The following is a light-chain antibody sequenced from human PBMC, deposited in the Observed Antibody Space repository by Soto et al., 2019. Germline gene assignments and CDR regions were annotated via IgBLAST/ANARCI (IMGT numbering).Light chain of an antibody. J-gene: IGKJ2*01. Sequence: DIQMTQSPSTLSASVGDRVTITCRASQSISTWLAWYQQNPGKAPKLLIYDASTLESGVPSRFGGSGSGTEFTLTISSLQPDDFATYYCQQYYSYLYTFGQGTKLEIK. CDR1: QSISTW. V-gene: IGKV1-5*01. CDR3: QQYYSYLYT. CDR2: DAS.